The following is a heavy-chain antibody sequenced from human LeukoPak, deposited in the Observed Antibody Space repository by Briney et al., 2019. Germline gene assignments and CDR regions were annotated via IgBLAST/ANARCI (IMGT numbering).Heavy chain of an antibody. Sequence: ASVKVSCKASGYTFTSYGISWVRQAPGQGLEWMGWISAYNGNTNYAQKLQGRVTMTTDTSASTAYMELRSLRSDDTAVYYCARDYYDSSGYYSPLGYWGQGTLVTVSS. CDR1: GYTFTSYG. D-gene: IGHD3-22*01. CDR3: ARDYYDSSGYYSPLGY. J-gene: IGHJ4*02. CDR2: ISAYNGNT. V-gene: IGHV1-18*01.